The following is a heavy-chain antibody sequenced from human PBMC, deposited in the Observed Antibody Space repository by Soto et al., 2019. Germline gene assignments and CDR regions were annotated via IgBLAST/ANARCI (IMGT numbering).Heavy chain of an antibody. J-gene: IGHJ4*02. Sequence: PGGSLRLSCTASGFTFGDYAMSWFRQAPGKGLEWVGFIRSKAYGGTTEYAASVKGRFTISRDDSKSIAYLQMNSLKTEDTAVYYCTRGDTSSGITGTTLDYWGQGTLVTVSS. CDR3: TRGDTSSGITGTTLDY. D-gene: IGHD1-7*01. CDR2: IRSKAYGGTT. CDR1: GFTFGDYA. V-gene: IGHV3-49*03.